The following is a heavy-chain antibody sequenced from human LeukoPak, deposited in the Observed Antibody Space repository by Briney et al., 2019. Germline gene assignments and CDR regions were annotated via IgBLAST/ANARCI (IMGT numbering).Heavy chain of an antibody. D-gene: IGHD3-3*01. CDR1: GFTFSSDA. CDR2: ISSNGGST. CDR3: ARGATIFGVVPYYFDY. V-gene: IGHV3-64*01. J-gene: IGHJ4*02. Sequence: GGSLRLSCAASGFTFSSDAMHWVRQAPGKGLEYVSAISSNGGSTYYANSVKGRFTISRDNSKNTLYLQMGSLRAEDMAVYYCARGATIFGVVPYYFDYWGQGTLVTVSS.